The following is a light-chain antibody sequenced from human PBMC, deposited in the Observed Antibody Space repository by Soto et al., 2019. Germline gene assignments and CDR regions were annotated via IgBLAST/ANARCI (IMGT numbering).Light chain of an antibody. CDR1: SSNIGKNY. CDR3: GTWDSSLSGVI. CDR2: DNN. V-gene: IGLV1-51*01. Sequence: QSVLTQPPSVSAAPGQKVSISCSGSSSNIGKNYVSWYQQVPGAAPKLLIYDNNKRPTGIADRFSGSKSGTSATLDITGLQSGDEADYYCGTWDSSLSGVIFGGGTKVTVL. J-gene: IGLJ2*01.